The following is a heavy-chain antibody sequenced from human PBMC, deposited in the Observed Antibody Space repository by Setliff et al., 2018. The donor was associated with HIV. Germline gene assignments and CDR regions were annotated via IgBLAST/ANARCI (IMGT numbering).Heavy chain of an antibody. V-gene: IGHV4-34*01. CDR1: GGSFSGYY. Sequence: SETLSLTCAVYGGSFSGYYWNWIRQSPGKGLEWIGEITHSGSTNYNPSLKSRVTISIDTSKNQFSLKVNSVTAADAAVYYCARTSMVRGTKYGMDVWGQGTTVTVS. D-gene: IGHD3-10*01. CDR3: ARTSMVRGTKYGMDV. J-gene: IGHJ6*02. CDR2: ITHSGST.